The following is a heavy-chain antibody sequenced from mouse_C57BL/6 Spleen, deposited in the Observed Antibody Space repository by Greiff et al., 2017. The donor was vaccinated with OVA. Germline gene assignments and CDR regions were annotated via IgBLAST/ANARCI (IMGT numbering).Heavy chain of an antibody. CDR3: ARRRDYYGSSHWYFDV. CDR1: GFSLSTSGMG. CDR2: IYWDDDK. J-gene: IGHJ1*03. Sequence: LKESGPGILQSSQTLSLTCSFSGFSLSTSGMGVSWIRQPSGKGLEWLAHIYWDDDKRYNPSLKSRLTISKDTSRNQVFLKITSVDTADTATYYCARRRDYYGSSHWYFDVWGTGTTVTVSS. D-gene: IGHD1-1*01. V-gene: IGHV8-12*01.